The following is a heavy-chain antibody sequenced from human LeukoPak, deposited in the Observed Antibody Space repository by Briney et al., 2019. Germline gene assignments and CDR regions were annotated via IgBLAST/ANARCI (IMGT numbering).Heavy chain of an antibody. CDR3: ARCSFASVGGFDI. D-gene: IGHD1-26*01. Sequence: GESLKISCKDSAYSFTSYWIGWVRQMPGEGLEWMGVIYPGDSDTSYSPSFQGQVTISVDKSISTAYLPWSSLKASDTAIYYCARCSFASVGGFDIWGQGTMVTVSS. CDR1: AYSFTSYW. V-gene: IGHV5-51*01. CDR2: IYPGDSDT. J-gene: IGHJ3*02.